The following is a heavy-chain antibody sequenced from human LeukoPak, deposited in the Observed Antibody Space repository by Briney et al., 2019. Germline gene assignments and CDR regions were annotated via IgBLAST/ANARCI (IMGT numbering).Heavy chain of an antibody. D-gene: IGHD4-11*01. J-gene: IGHJ4*02. CDR1: GGSISSGSYY. Sequence: PSQTLSLTCTVSGGSISSGSYYWSWIRQPAGKGLEWIGCIYTSGSTNYNPSLKSRVTISVDTSKNQFSLKLSSVTAADTAVYYCASGFMTTRTGYFDYWGQGTLVTVSS. CDR3: ASGFMTTRTGYFDY. CDR2: IYTSGST. V-gene: IGHV4-61*02.